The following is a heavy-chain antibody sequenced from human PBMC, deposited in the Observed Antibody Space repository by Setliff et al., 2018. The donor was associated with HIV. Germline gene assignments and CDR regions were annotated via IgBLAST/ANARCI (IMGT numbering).Heavy chain of an antibody. CDR2: IYYSGST. V-gene: IGHV4-39*01. Sequence: SETLSLTCTVSGGSISSSSYYWGWIRQPPGKGLEWIGSIYYSGSTHYNPSLKSRVTISVDTSKNQFSLKLSSVTAADTAVYYCARHSEYSSSWYYFDYWGQGTLVTVSS. CDR1: GGSISSSSYY. CDR3: ARHSEYSSSWYYFDY. D-gene: IGHD6-13*01. J-gene: IGHJ4*02.